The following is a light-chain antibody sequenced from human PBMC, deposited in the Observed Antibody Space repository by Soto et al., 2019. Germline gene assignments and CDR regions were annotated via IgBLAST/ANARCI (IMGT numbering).Light chain of an antibody. V-gene: IGLV2-14*03. Sequence: SDLPQPASLSGSPGQSITISCTGTSSDVGGYNYVSWYQHHPGKAPKLIIYDVSNRPSGVSIRFSGSKSDNTASLTISGLQPEDEADYHCSSYTTSNTRQIVFGTGTKVTVL. CDR3: SSYTTSNTRQIV. J-gene: IGLJ1*01. CDR2: DVS. CDR1: SSDVGGYNY.